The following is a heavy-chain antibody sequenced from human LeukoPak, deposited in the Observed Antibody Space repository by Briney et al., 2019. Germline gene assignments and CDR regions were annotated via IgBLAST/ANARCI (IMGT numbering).Heavy chain of an antibody. D-gene: IGHD2-15*01. CDR2: ISGSGGDT. CDR1: GFTFSSYA. J-gene: IGHJ4*01. V-gene: IGHV3-23*01. Sequence: SGGSLRLSCAASGFTFSSYAMTWVRQAPGKGLEWVSSISGSGGDTYYADSVKGRFTISRDDSKNTLYLQMNSLRAEDTAVYYCAARKHLVVAVAATPVDYWGHGTLVTVSS. CDR3: AARKHLVVAVAATPVDY.